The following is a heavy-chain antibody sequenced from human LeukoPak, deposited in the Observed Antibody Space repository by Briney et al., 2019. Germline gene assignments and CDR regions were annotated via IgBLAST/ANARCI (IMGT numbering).Heavy chain of an antibody. CDR1: GFTFGDYA. J-gene: IGHJ4*02. V-gene: IGHV3-49*04. Sequence: GGSLRLSCSTSGFTFGDYAMTWVRQAPGKGLEWVGFIQARGYGGATKYAASVNGRFSISRDGSQSIANLQMNDLKTEDTAVYYCTRAPHPRCSSNGCYLDYWGQGTLVTVSS. CDR3: TRAPHPRCSSNGCYLDY. CDR2: IQARGYGGAT. D-gene: IGHD2-2*01.